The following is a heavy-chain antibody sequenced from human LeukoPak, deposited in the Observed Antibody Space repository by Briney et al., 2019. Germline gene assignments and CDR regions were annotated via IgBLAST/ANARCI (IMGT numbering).Heavy chain of an antibody. CDR1: GYTFTSYG. Sequence: ASVKVSCKASGYTFTSYGISWVRQAPGQGLEWMGWISANNGDTDYSQRLQDRVTMTIDTSTSTAYMELRSLRSDDTAVYYCARESHVERDVYWGXGTLVTVSS. D-gene: IGHD1-1*01. J-gene: IGHJ4*02. CDR3: ARESHVERDVY. V-gene: IGHV1-18*01. CDR2: ISANNGDT.